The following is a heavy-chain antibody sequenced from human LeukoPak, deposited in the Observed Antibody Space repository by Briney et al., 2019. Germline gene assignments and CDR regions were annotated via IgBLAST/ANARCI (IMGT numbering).Heavy chain of an antibody. J-gene: IGHJ3*02. Sequence: EASVKVSCKAFGYTFTSYGISWARQAPGQGLEWMGGIIPIFGTANYAQKFQGRVTITADESTSTAYMELSSLRSEDTAVYYCARAIEMATTWGAFDIWGQGTMVTVSS. CDR2: IIPIFGTA. V-gene: IGHV1-69*13. D-gene: IGHD5-24*01. CDR3: ARAIEMATTWGAFDI. CDR1: GYTFTSYG.